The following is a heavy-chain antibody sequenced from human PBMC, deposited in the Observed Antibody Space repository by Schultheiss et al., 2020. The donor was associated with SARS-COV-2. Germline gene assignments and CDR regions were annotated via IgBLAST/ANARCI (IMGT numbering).Heavy chain of an antibody. D-gene: IGHD2-15*01. CDR3: VGSNFDY. Sequence: ASVKVSCKVSGYTLTELSMHWVRQAPGQGLEWMGIINPSGGSTSYAQKFQGRVTMTRDTSISTAYMELSRLRSDDTAVYYCVGSNFDYWGQGTLVTVSS. CDR2: INPSGGST. V-gene: IGHV1-46*01. CDR1: GYTLTELS. J-gene: IGHJ4*02.